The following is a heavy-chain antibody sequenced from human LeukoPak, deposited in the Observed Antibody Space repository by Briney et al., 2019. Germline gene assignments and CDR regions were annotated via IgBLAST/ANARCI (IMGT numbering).Heavy chain of an antibody. CDR2: INPNSGGT. V-gene: IGHV1-2*02. Sequence: ASVTVSFKSSVYTFTGYYMHWVRQAPGQGLEWMGWINPNSGGTNYAQKFQGRVTMTRDTSISTAYMELSRLRSDDTAVYYCARGPLNWNDVLDYWGQGTLVTVSS. CDR1: VYTFTGYY. J-gene: IGHJ4*02. CDR3: ARGPLNWNDVLDY. D-gene: IGHD1-1*01.